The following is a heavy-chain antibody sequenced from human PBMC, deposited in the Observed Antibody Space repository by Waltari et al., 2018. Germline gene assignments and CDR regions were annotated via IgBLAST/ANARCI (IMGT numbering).Heavy chain of an antibody. CDR1: GGSFSGYY. CDR3: ARGCIAAAGKNWFDP. J-gene: IGHJ5*02. D-gene: IGHD6-13*01. Sequence: QVQLQQWGAGLLKPSETLSLTCAVYGGSFSGYYWSWIRQPPGKGLEWSGEINHSGGTNYDPPLMSRVIISVDTSKNQFSPKLRSVTAADTAVYYCARGCIAAAGKNWFDPWGQGTLVTVSS. V-gene: IGHV4-34*01. CDR2: INHSGGT.